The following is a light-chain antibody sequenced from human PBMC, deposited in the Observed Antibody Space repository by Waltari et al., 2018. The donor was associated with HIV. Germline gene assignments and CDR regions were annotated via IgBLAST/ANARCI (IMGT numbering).Light chain of an antibody. CDR2: ANN. CDR3: QSHDNKIFYV. Sequence: NFILTQPHSVSESPGKTVTISFTRSSGNIARSYVQWYQQRPGSSPTTVIYANNQRPSGVPDRFSGSIDSSSNSASLTISGLRTEDEADYYCQSHDNKIFYVFGGGTYVTVL. CDR1: SGNIARSY. V-gene: IGLV6-57*01. J-gene: IGLJ1*01.